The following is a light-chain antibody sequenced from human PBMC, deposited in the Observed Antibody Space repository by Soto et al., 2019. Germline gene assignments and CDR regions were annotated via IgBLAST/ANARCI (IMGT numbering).Light chain of an antibody. CDR1: SSDVGSYNL. J-gene: IGLJ1*01. Sequence: QSVLTQPASVSGSPGQSITISCTGTSSDVGSYNLVSWYQQHPGKAPKLMIYEVSKRPSGVSNRFSGSKSGDTASLTISGLQAEDEADYYCCSYAGSSTFEYVFGTGTKVT. CDR3: CSYAGSSTFEYV. CDR2: EVS. V-gene: IGLV2-23*02.